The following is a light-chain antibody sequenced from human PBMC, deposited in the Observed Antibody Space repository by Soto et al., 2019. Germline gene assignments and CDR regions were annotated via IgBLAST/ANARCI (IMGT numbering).Light chain of an antibody. V-gene: IGKV3-20*01. CDR1: QSVSSSY. CDR3: QQYGSSPGT. J-gene: IGKJ1*01. Sequence: EIVLTQSPGTLSLSPGERATLSCRASQSVSSSYLAWYQQKPGQAPRLLIYGESSRATGIPDRFSGSGSGTDFTLTISRLEPEDFAVYYCQQYGSSPGTFGQGPKVEIK. CDR2: GES.